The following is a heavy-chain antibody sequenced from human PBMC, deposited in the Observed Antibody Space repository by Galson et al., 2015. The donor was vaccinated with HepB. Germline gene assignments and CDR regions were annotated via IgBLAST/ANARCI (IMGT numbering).Heavy chain of an antibody. CDR3: AKELIAAAGTPHYYYYYGMDV. CDR1: GFTFDDYA. CDR2: ISWDGGST. V-gene: IGHV3-43D*04. Sequence: SLRLSCAASGFTFDDYAMHWVRQAPGKGLEWVSLISWDGGSTYYADSVKGRFTISRDNSKNSLYLQMNSLRAEDTALYYCAKELIAAAGTPHYYYYYGMDVWGQGTTVTVSS. D-gene: IGHD6-13*01. J-gene: IGHJ6*02.